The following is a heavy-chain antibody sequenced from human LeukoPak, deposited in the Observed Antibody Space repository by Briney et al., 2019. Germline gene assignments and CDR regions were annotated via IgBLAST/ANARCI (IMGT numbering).Heavy chain of an antibody. V-gene: IGHV1-18*01. CDR3: ARGRPVGSTSWSRRQLIDRDFFDY. CDR1: GYNFPTYG. J-gene: IGHJ4*02. CDR2: ISPYYGNT. Sequence: GASVKVSCKASGYNFPTYGINWLRQRPGQGLEWMGWISPYYGNTNYTQRLQGRVTMTADKSTTTAYMELRSLTSDDTAVYYCARGRPVGSTSWSRRQLIDRDFFDYWGQGTLVTVSS. D-gene: IGHD6-13*01.